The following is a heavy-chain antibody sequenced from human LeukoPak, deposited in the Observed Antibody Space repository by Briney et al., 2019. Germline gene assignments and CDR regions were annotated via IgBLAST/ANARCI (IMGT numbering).Heavy chain of an antibody. CDR3: AKDPISWELIGSSSYYFDH. V-gene: IGHV3-30*18. Sequence: PGGSLRLSCAASGFTFSSYGMHWVRQAPGKGLGWVAVISYDGSNKYYADSVKGRFTISRDNSKNTLYLQMNSLRAEDTAVYYCAKDPISWELIGSSSYYFDHWGQGTLVTVSS. D-gene: IGHD1-26*01. J-gene: IGHJ4*02. CDR2: ISYDGSNK. CDR1: GFTFSSYG.